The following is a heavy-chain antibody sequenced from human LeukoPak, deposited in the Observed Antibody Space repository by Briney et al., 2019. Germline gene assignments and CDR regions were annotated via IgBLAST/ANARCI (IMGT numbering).Heavy chain of an antibody. CDR1: GFTFSSYW. CDR2: IKQDGSEK. CDR3: VREGRASQWMPLDY. J-gene: IGHJ4*02. V-gene: IGHV3-7*03. D-gene: IGHD6-19*01. Sequence: GGSLRLSCAASGFTFSSYWMSWVRQAPGKGLEWVANIKQDGSEKYYVDSVKGRFTISRDNAKNSLYLQMNSLRAEDTALYYCVREGRASQWMPLDYWGQGTLVTVSS.